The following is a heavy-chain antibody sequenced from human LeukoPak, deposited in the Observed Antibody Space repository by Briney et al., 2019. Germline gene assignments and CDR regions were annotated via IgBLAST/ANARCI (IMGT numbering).Heavy chain of an antibody. CDR1: GFTFSSYC. CDR2: IKYDASDE. V-gene: IGHV3-33*01. D-gene: IGHD1-26*01. Sequence: PGGSLRLSCAASGFTFSSYCMHWVRQAPGKGLEWVGLIKYDASDEYYADSVKGRFTISRDDSRNTLYLQMTSLRAEDTAVYYCARGQSVGWEIGVCDFWGQGSLVTVAS. J-gene: IGHJ4*02. CDR3: ARGQSVGWEIGVCDF.